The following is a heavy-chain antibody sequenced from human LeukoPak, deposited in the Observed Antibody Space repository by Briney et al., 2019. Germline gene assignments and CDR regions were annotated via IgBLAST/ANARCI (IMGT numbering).Heavy chain of an antibody. D-gene: IGHD3-9*01. J-gene: IGHJ6*03. V-gene: IGHV4-34*01. CDR1: GGSFIGFH. CDR2: INHSGST. Sequence: SETLSLTCAVYGGSFIGFHWNWIRQPPGKGLEWIGDINHSGSTYYNPSLKSRVTISVDTSKNQFSLKLSSVTAADTAVYYCARDGRELRYFDWLTDYYYMDVWGKGTTVTVSS. CDR3: ARDGRELRYFDWLTDYYYMDV.